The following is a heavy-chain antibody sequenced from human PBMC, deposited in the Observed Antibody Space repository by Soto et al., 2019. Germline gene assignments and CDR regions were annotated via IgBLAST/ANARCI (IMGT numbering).Heavy chain of an antibody. D-gene: IGHD7-27*01. CDR2: IFHSGST. J-gene: IGHJ4*02. CDR1: GASISSTNW. V-gene: IGHV4-4*02. Sequence: QVQLQESGPGLVKPSGTLSLTCAVSGASISSTNWWSWVRQPPGKGLEWVGGIFHSGSTNYNPSLKRRLTVPVYKSKTQFALELTSVTAADTALYYCARKGWTGGIDSWGQGTLVTVSS. CDR3: ARKGWTGGIDS.